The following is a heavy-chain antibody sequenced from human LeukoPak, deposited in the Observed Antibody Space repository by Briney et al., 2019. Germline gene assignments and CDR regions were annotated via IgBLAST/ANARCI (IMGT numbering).Heavy chain of an antibody. V-gene: IGHV1-69*05. J-gene: IGHJ6*03. Sequence: ASVKVSCKASGGTFSSYAIGWVRQAPGQGLEWMGGIIPIFGTANYAQKFQGRVTITTDESTSTAYMELSSLRSEDTAVYYCAIASRGLDYYYRDVWGKGPTVTVSS. CDR1: GGTFSSYA. D-gene: IGHD2-2*01. CDR2: IIPIFGTA. CDR3: AIASRGLDYYYRDV.